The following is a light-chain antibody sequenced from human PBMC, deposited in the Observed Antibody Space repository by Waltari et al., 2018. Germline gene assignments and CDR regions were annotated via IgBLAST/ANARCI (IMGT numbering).Light chain of an antibody. CDR2: SAS. V-gene: IGKV3-15*01. Sequence: EIVLTQSPATLSVSPGDGATLSCRASQSVSSNLAWYQQKPGQAPRLLIYSASIRATDIPARFSGSGSGTEFTLTISSLQSEDFAVYYCQHYNDWPRYTFGQGTKLEIK. CDR1: QSVSSN. CDR3: QHYNDWPRYT. J-gene: IGKJ2*01.